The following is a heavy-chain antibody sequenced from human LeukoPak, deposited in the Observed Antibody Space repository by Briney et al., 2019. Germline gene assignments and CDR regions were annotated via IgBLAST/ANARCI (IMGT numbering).Heavy chain of an antibody. V-gene: IGHV3-30*02. J-gene: IGHJ3*02. Sequence: GGSLRLSCAASGFTFTSFGMHWVRQAPGKGLEWMAFIRNDGDVIYYAESVKGRFTISRDNSKNTVYLQLNSLRVEDTAVYYCAKDPNGDYVGAFDSWGQGTMVTVSS. CDR1: GFTFTSFG. D-gene: IGHD4-17*01. CDR2: IRNDGDVI. CDR3: AKDPNGDYVGAFDS.